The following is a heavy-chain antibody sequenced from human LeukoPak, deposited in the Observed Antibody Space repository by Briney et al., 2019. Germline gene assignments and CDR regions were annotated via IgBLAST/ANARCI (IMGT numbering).Heavy chain of an antibody. D-gene: IGHD2-2*01. V-gene: IGHV3-23*01. CDR2: ISGSGGST. CDR3: ARLIYDLYQPYFDY. CDR1: GFTFSSYA. Sequence: AGGSLRLSCAASGFTFSSYAMSWVRQAPGKGLEWVSGISGSGGSTYYADSVKGRFTISRDNSKNTLYLQMNSPRAEDTAVYYCARLIYDLYQPYFDYWGQGTLVTVSS. J-gene: IGHJ4*02.